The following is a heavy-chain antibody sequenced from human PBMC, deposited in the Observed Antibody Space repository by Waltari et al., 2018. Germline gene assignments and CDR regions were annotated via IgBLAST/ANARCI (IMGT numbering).Heavy chain of an antibody. J-gene: IGHJ4*02. V-gene: IGHV3-33*01. CDR2: IWHDGSNE. Sequence: QVQLVESGGGVVQPGRSLRLSCAASGFPFRRFGMPWVRQAPGKGLEWVAVIWHDGSNEYYVDSVKGRFTISRDNSKNTLYLQMNSLRAEDSAVYYCASQSTTLFDYWGQGTLVTVSS. D-gene: IGHD2-15*01. CDR3: ASQSTTLFDY. CDR1: GFPFRRFG.